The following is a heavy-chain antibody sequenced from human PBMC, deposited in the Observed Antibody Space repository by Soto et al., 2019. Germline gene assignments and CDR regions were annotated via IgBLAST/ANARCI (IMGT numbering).Heavy chain of an antibody. Sequence: QVQLQESGPGLVKPSETLSLTCTVSGGSISSYYWSWIRQPPGKGLEWIGYIYYSGSTNYNPSLKRRVTISVDTSKIQFSLKLSSVTAADTAVYYCARHGGSSWYGVPFDYWGQGTLVTVSS. V-gene: IGHV4-59*08. CDR3: ARHGGSSWYGVPFDY. D-gene: IGHD6-13*01. J-gene: IGHJ4*02. CDR2: IYYSGST. CDR1: GGSISSYY.